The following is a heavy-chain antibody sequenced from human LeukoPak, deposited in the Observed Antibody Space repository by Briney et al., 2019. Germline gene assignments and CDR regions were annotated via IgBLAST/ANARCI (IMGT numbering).Heavy chain of an antibody. J-gene: IGHJ5*02. CDR1: GFSLSGYW. CDR2: ISGDGSST. Sequence: GGSLRLSCVASGFSLSGYWMHWVRQAPGKGLVWLSRISGDGSSTSYADAVKGRFTISRDNAKNTLYLQMNSLRAEDTAMYYCARPSVGFDPWGQGTLVTVSS. CDR3: ARPSVGFDP. V-gene: IGHV3-74*01.